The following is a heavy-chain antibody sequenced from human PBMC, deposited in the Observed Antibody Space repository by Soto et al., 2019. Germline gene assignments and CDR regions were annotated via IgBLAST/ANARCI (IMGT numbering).Heavy chain of an antibody. CDR1: GGSFSGYY. CDR2: INHSGST. D-gene: IGHD4-4*01. V-gene: IGHV4-34*01. J-gene: IGHJ6*02. Sequence: SETLSLTCAVYGGSFSGYYWSWIRQPPGKGLEWIGEINHSGSTNYNPSLKSRVTISVDTSKNQFSLKLSSVTAADTAVYYCARGARYSNYGMDVWGQGTTVTVSS. CDR3: ARGARYSNYGMDV.